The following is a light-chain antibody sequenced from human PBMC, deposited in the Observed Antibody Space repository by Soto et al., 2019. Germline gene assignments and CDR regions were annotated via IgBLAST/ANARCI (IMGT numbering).Light chain of an antibody. CDR1: KSLVYSDGNTH. Sequence: DVVLTQSPLSLPVNFGQPASISCRSSKSLVYSDGNTHLSWFHQRPGQSPRRLIYRVSSRDSGVPGRFSGSGSGTDFTLEISRVEAEDVGIYFCTQGTHWPWTFGQGTKVEVK. J-gene: IGKJ1*01. V-gene: IGKV2-30*01. CDR2: RVS. CDR3: TQGTHWPWT.